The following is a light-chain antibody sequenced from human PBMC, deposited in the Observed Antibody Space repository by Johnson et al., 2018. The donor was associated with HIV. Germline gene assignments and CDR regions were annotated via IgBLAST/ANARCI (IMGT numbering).Light chain of an antibody. J-gene: IGLJ1*01. Sequence: QSVLTQPPLVSAAPGQKVTISCSGSSSNIGRNYVSWYQQLPGTAPKLLIYENNKRPSGIPDRFSGSKSGPSATLGITGLQTGAEADYYCGTWDSSLRENVFGTGTKVTVL. V-gene: IGLV1-51*02. CDR2: ENN. CDR1: SSNIGRNY. CDR3: GTWDSSLRENV.